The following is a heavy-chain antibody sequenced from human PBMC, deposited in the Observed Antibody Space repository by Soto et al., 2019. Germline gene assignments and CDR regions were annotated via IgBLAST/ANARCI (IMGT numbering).Heavy chain of an antibody. Sequence: QVQLGESGGGLVKPVGSLRLSCAASGFTFSDYYMSWSRQAPGKGLEWLSYISISGGTIYYADSVKGRFSISRDNAKNSLYLQLSSLRAEDTAVYFCARERARVFDSWGQGTLVTVSS. J-gene: IGHJ4*02. CDR2: ISISGGTI. CDR3: ARERARVFDS. CDR1: GFTFSDYY. V-gene: IGHV3-11*01.